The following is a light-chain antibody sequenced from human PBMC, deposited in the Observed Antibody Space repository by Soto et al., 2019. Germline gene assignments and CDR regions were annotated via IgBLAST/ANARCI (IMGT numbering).Light chain of an antibody. CDR2: AAS. J-gene: IGKJ2*01. Sequence: DIQMTQSPSSLSASVGDRVTITCRARQSISSYLNWYQQKPGKAPKLLIYAASSLQSGVPSRFSGSGAGTDFTLTISSLQPEDFATYYCQQSYSTPYTFGRGTKLELK. V-gene: IGKV1-39*01. CDR3: QQSYSTPYT. CDR1: QSISSY.